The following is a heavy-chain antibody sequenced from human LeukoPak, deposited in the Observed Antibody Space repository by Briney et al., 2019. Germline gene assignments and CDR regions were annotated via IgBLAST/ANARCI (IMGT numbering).Heavy chain of an antibody. V-gene: IGHV1-69*13. CDR1: GGTFSSYA. J-gene: IGHJ4*02. CDR2: IIPIFGTA. D-gene: IGHD4-11*01. Sequence: ASVKVSCKASGGTFSSYAISWVRQPPGQGLEWMGGIIPIFGTANYAQKFQGRVTITADESKSTAYMELSSLRSEDTAVYYCARWDDYSNPRWGQGTLVTVSS. CDR3: ARWDDYSNPR.